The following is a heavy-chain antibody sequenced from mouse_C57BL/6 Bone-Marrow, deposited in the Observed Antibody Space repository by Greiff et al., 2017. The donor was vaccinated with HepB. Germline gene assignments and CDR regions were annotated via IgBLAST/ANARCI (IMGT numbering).Heavy chain of an antibody. CDR3: ARPYYYGSSHWYFDV. Sequence: QVQLQQPGAELVRPGSSVKLSCKASGYTFTSYWMHWVKQRPIQGLEWIGNIDPSDSETHYNQKFKDKATLTVDKSSSTAYMQLRSLTSEDSAVYYCARPYYYGSSHWYFDVWGTGTTVTVSS. D-gene: IGHD1-1*01. V-gene: IGHV1-52*01. CDR1: GYTFTSYW. CDR2: IDPSDSET. J-gene: IGHJ1*03.